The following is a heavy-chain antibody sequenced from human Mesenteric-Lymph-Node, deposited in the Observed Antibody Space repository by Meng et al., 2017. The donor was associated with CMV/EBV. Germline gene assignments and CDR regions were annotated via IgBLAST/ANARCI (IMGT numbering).Heavy chain of an antibody. J-gene: IGHJ6*02. CDR3: ARDHYDFWSGYYYYYYYGMDV. Sequence: ASVKVSCKASGYTFTDYYIHWVRQAPGQGLEWMGWIKLNSGGTRYAPKFQGRVTMTRDTSISTAYMELSRLRSDDTAVYYCARDHYDFWSGYYYYYYYGMDVWGQGTTVTVSS. CDR1: GYTFTDYY. CDR2: IKLNSGGT. V-gene: IGHV1-2*02. D-gene: IGHD3-3*01.